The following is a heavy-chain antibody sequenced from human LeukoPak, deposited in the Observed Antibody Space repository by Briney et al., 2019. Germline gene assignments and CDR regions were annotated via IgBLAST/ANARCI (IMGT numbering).Heavy chain of an antibody. CDR3: AREGYCSSTSCPKDFDY. D-gene: IGHD2-2*01. V-gene: IGHV3-66*01. CDR1: GFTVSSNY. CDR2: IYSGGST. Sequence: GGSLRLSCAASGFTVSSNYMSWVRQAPGKGLEWVSVIYSGGSTYYADSVKGRFTISRDNAKNTLYLQMNSLRAEDTAVYYCAREGYCSSTSCPKDFDYWGQGTLVTVSS. J-gene: IGHJ4*02.